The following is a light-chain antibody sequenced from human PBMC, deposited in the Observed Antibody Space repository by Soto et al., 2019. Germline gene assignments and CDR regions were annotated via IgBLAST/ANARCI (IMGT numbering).Light chain of an antibody. CDR3: QSYDSSLSAVV. CDR1: SSDVGGYNY. V-gene: IGLV2-8*01. J-gene: IGLJ2*01. CDR2: EVN. Sequence: QSALTQPPSASGSPGQSVAISCTGTSSDVGGYNYVSWYQQHPGKAPKLMIYEVNKRPSGVPDRFSGSKSGTSASLAITGLQAEDEADYYCQSYDSSLSAVVFGGGTKVTVL.